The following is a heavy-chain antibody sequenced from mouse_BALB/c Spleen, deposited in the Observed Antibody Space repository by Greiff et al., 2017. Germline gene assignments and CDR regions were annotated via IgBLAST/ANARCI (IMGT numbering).Heavy chain of an antibody. J-gene: IGHJ4*01. CDR2: ISSGGST. CDR3: AGGDGNSSTDY. D-gene: IGHD2-1*01. V-gene: IGHV5-6-5*01. Sequence: EVKLMESGGGLVKPGGSLKLSCAASGFTFSSYAMSWVRQTPEKRLEWVASISSGGSTYYPDSVKGRFTISRDNARNILYLQMSSLRSEDTAMYYCAGGDGNSSTDYWGQGTSVTVSS. CDR1: GFTFSSYA.